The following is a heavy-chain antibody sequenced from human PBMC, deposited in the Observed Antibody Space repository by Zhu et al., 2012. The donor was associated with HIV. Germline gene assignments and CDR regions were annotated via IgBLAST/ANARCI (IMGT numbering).Heavy chain of an antibody. Sequence: QVQLQESGPGLVKPSETLSLTCTVSGGSISSHYWSWIRQPPGKGLEWIGYIYYSGSTNYNPSLKSRVTISVDTSKNQFSLKLSSVTAADTAVYYCARDGGYCSSTSCRGYYHYYYGMDVWGQGP. V-gene: IGHV4-59*11. D-gene: IGHD2-2*01. CDR3: ARDGGYCSSTSCRGYYHYYYGMDV. CDR2: IYYSGST. J-gene: IGHJ6*02. CDR1: GGSISSHY.